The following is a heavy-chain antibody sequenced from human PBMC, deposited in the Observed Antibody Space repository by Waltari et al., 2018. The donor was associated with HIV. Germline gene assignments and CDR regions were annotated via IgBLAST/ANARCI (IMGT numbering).Heavy chain of an antibody. CDR1: GDSVSSDTAT. CDR3: VRDAFGFDY. J-gene: IGHJ4*02. V-gene: IGHV6-1*01. D-gene: IGHD3-3*02. Sequence: QVYLQQSGPGVVKRSETLSVDCVISGDSVSSDTATWNWVRQSPSRGLEWLGRTYLVSKSHDDYSTSVKRRISIDADSDENRFTLHLNHMTPVDMAVYFCVRDAFGFDYWGLGTLVIFSS. CDR2: TYLVSKSHD.